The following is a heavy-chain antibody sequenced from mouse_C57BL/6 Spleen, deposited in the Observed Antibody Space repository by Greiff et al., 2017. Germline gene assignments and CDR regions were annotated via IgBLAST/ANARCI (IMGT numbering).Heavy chain of an antibody. CDR1: GFTFSDYY. J-gene: IGHJ2*01. CDR3: ARSTAQATYYFDY. D-gene: IGHD3-2*02. CDR2: ISNGGGST. Sequence: DVKLVESGGGLVQPGGSLKLSCAASGFTFSDYYMYWVRQTPEKRLEWVAYISNGGGSTYYPDTVKGRFTISRDNAKNTLYLQMSRLKSEDTAMYYCARSTAQATYYFDYWGQGTTLTVSS. V-gene: IGHV5-12*01.